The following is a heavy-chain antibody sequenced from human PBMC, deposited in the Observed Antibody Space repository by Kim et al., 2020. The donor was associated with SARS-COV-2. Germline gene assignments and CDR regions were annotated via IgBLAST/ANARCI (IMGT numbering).Heavy chain of an antibody. V-gene: IGHV4-39*02. D-gene: IGHD3-3*01. CDR1: GVSITTTNTY. CDR3: ARQTDTIFGVPLSMDV. CDR2: IYDTGTT. Sequence: SETLSLTCTVSGVSITTTNTYWGWIRQAPGKGLEWIGTIYDTGTTYYNPSLDSRVTIFADTSKKHFSLRLTSVTAADTARHYCARQTDTIFGVPLSMDV. J-gene: IGHJ6*03.